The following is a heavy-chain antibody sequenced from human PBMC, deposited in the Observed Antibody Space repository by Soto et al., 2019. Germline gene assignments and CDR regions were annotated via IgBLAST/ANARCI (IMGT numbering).Heavy chain of an antibody. CDR3: ARMAYYDFWSGYQGHV. CDR1: GYTFTSYA. Sequence: GASVKVSCKASGYTFTSYAMHWVRQAPGQRLEWMGWINAGNGNTKYSQKFQGRVTITRDTSASTAYMELSSLRSEGTAVYYCARMAYYDFWSGYQGHVWGQGTTVTVSS. D-gene: IGHD3-3*01. J-gene: IGHJ6*02. V-gene: IGHV1-3*01. CDR2: INAGNGNT.